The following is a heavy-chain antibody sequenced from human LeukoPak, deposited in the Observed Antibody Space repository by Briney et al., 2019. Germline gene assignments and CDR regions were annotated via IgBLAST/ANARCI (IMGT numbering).Heavy chain of an antibody. CDR3: AKDTNDLSPYYDSSGYYNY. J-gene: IGHJ4*02. CDR2: FSGSGGST. CDR1: GFTFSSYA. D-gene: IGHD3-22*01. Sequence: PGGSLRLSCAASGFTFSSYAMSWVRHAPRKGLEWVSAFSGSGGSTYYADSVKGRFTISRDKSQNTLYLQMNSLRAEDTAVYYCAKDTNDLSPYYDSSGYYNYWGQGTLVTVSS. V-gene: IGHV3-23*01.